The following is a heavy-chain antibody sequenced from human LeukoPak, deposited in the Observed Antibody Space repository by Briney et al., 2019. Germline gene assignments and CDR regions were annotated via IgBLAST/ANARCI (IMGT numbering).Heavy chain of an antibody. CDR2: IGTAGDT. CDR3: AKDGRSGWADY. V-gene: IGHV3-13*04. D-gene: IGHD6-19*01. J-gene: IGHJ4*01. CDR1: GFTFSSYD. Sequence: GGSLRLSCAASGFTFSSYDMHWVRQATGKGLEWVSAIGTAGDTYYPGSVKGRFTISRENAKNSSYLQMNSLRAGDTAVYYCAKDGRSGWADYWGQGTLVTVSS.